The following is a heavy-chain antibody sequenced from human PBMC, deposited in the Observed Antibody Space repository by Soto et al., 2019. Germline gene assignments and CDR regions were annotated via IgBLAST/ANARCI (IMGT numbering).Heavy chain of an antibody. V-gene: IGHV4-39*01. D-gene: IGHD6-13*01. Sequence: PSETLSLTCTVSGGSISSSSYYWGWIRQPPGKGLEWIGSIYYSGSTYYNPSLKSRVTISVDTSKNQFSLKLSSVTAADTAVYYCAGTGRYSSSWYVSPCDYYYYYGMDVWGQGTTVTVSS. CDR1: GGSISSSSYY. CDR2: IYYSGST. J-gene: IGHJ6*02. CDR3: AGTGRYSSSWYVSPCDYYYYYGMDV.